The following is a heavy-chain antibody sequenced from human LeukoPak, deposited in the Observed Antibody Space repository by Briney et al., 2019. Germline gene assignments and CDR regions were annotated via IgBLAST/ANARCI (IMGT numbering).Heavy chain of an antibody. CDR3: ARSSYSSSSSV. D-gene: IGHD6-6*01. V-gene: IGHV3-7*03. J-gene: IGHJ3*01. CDR1: GFTFSGFW. Sequence: GGSLRLSCAVSGFTFSGFWMSWSRQAPGKGLEWVASINSDGSEGYYADVVKGRFTISRDNAKNSLYLQINSLRAEDTAVYYCARSSYSSSSSVWGQGTLVTVSS. CDR2: INSDGSEG.